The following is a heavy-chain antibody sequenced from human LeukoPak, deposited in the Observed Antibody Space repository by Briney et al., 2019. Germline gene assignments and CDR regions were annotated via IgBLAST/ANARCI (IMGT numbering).Heavy chain of an antibody. CDR3: ARVRTELSGYGPLGFDY. J-gene: IGHJ4*02. V-gene: IGHV1-69*01. CDR2: NIPIFGTA. CDR1: GGTFSSYA. D-gene: IGHD5-12*01. Sequence: GSSVKVSCKASGGTFSSYAISCVRQAPGQGLEWMRGNIPIFGTANYAQKFQGRVTITADESTSTAYMELSSLRSEDTAVYYCARVRTELSGYGPLGFDYWGQGTLVTVSS.